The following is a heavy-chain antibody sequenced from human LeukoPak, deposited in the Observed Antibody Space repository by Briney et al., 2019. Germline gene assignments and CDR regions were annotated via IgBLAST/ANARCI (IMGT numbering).Heavy chain of an antibody. V-gene: IGHV4-39*01. CDR3: ARVRGVKQGYYYYYYMDV. D-gene: IGHD3-10*01. Sequence: SETLSLTCTVSGDSISSTNYYWGWIRQPPGKGLEWIGSIYYSGSTYYNPSLESRVTISVDTSKNQFSLKLSSVTAADTAVYYCARVRGVKQGYYYYYYMDVWGKGTTVTISS. J-gene: IGHJ6*03. CDR1: GDSISSTNYY. CDR2: IYYSGST.